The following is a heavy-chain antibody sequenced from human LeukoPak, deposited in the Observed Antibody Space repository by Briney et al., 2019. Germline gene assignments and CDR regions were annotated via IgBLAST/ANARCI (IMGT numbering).Heavy chain of an antibody. CDR3: ARDRPNGSGSYYNPHDAFDI. J-gene: IGHJ3*02. CDR2: IYYSGST. CDR1: GGSIGSGGYY. D-gene: IGHD3-10*01. V-gene: IGHV4-31*03. Sequence: SQTLSLTCTVSGGSIGSGGYYWSWIRQHPGKGLEWIGYIYYSGSTYYNPSLKSRVTISVDTSKNQFSLKLSSVTAADTAVYYCARDRPNGSGSYYNPHDAFDIWGQGTMVTVSS.